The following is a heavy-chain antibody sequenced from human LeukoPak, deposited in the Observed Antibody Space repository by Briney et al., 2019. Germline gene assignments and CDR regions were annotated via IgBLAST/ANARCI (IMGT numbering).Heavy chain of an antibody. CDR3: ARGAGITMVRGAHWFDP. CDR2: INHSGST. CDR1: GGSISSYY. D-gene: IGHD3-10*01. J-gene: IGHJ5*02. Sequence: SETLSLTCTVSGGSISSYYWSGIRQPPGKGVEWIGEINHSGSTNSNPTLKSRVTISVDTSKNQFSLKLSSVTAADTAVYYCARGAGITMVRGAHWFDPWGQGTLVTVSS. V-gene: IGHV4-34*01.